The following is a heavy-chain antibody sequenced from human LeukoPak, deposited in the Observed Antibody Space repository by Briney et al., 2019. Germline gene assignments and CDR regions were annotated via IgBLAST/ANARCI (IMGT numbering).Heavy chain of an antibody. CDR1: GYTFTSHG. V-gene: IGHV1-18*01. Sequence: ASVKVSCKASGYTFTSHGISWVRQAPGQGLEWMGWISAYNGNTNYAQKLQGRVTMTTDTSTSTAYMELRSLRSDDTAVYYCAAFEGATGYFDYWGQGTLVTVSS. D-gene: IGHD1-26*01. CDR3: AAFEGATGYFDY. CDR2: ISAYNGNT. J-gene: IGHJ4*02.